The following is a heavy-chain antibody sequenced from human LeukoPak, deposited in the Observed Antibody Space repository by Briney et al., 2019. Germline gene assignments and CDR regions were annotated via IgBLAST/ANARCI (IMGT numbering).Heavy chain of an antibody. CDR3: ASLKNYYDSSGYLVTDAFDI. D-gene: IGHD3-22*01. V-gene: IGHV1-18*01. J-gene: IGHJ3*02. Sequence: ASVKVSCKASGYTFTSYGISWVRQAPRQGLEWMGWISAYNGNTNYAQKLQGRVTMTTDTSTSTAYMELRSLKSDDTAVYYCASLKNYYDSSGYLVTDAFDIWGQGTMVTVSS. CDR2: ISAYNGNT. CDR1: GYTFTSYG.